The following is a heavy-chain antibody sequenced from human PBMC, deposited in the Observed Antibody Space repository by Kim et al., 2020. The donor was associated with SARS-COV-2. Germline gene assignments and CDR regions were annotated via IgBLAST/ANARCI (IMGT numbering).Heavy chain of an antibody. Sequence: GGSLRLSCAASGFTFSSYAMSWVRQAPGKGLEWVSVIYSGGSSTYYADSVKGRFTISRDNSKNTLYLQMNSLRAEDTAVYYCVCALAIAVAGHDSWGQGTLVTVSS. J-gene: IGHJ4*02. CDR3: VCALAIAVAGHDS. CDR1: GFTFSSYA. D-gene: IGHD6-19*01. V-gene: IGHV3-23*03. CDR2: IYSGGSST.